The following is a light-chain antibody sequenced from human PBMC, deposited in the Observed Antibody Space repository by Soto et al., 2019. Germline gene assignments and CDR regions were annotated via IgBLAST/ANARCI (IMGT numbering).Light chain of an antibody. CDR3: SSFTSSVTYV. Sequence: QSVLAQPAWVSVTPGQSITISCTGTSSDVGGHNSVSWYRQDPGKAPKLMIYDVSNRPSGVSDRFSGSKSGNTASLTISGLQIEDEADYYCSSFTSSVTYVFGTGTKVTVL. CDR1: SSDVGGHNS. V-gene: IGLV2-14*01. CDR2: DVS. J-gene: IGLJ1*01.